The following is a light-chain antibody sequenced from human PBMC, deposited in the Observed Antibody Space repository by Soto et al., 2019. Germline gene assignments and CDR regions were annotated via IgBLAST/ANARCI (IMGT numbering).Light chain of an antibody. CDR2: NSS. CDR1: QSVRSNY. Sequence: EIVLTQSPGTLSLSPGERATLSCRASQSVRSNYLAWYQQKPGQAPRLLIYNSSTRATGIPDRFSGSGSGTDFTLTFSRLEPEDFALYYCQQYRDLPQTFGQGTKVDIK. J-gene: IGKJ1*01. CDR3: QQYRDLPQT. V-gene: IGKV3-20*01.